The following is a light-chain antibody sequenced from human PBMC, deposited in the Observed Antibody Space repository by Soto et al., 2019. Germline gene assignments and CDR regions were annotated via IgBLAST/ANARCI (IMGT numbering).Light chain of an antibody. CDR2: EVS. CDR3: SSYAVSNNYV. J-gene: IGLJ1*01. Sequence: QSALTQPPSASGSPGQSVTISCTGTSSDVGAYNYVSWYQLHAGKAPKLIVYEVSKRPSDVPDRFSASKSGNTASLTVSGLQTEDEADYYCSSYAVSNNYVLGIGTKLTVL. V-gene: IGLV2-8*01. CDR1: SSDVGAYNY.